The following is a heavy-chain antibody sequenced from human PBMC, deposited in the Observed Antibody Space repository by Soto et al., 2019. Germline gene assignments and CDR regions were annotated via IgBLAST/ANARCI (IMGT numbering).Heavy chain of an antibody. CDR1: GYTLTELS. J-gene: IGHJ4*02. V-gene: IGHV1-24*01. CDR2: FDPEDGET. CDR3: ATRTQAYGGGDCYSYHLDY. Sequence: QVQLVQSGAEVKKPGASVKVSCKVSGYTLTELSMHWVRQAPGQGLEWMGGFDPEDGETIYAQKFQGRVTMTEDTSTDTSYIELSSLRSEDTAVYYYATRTQAYGGGDCYSYHLDYWGQGTLVTVSS. D-gene: IGHD2-21*02.